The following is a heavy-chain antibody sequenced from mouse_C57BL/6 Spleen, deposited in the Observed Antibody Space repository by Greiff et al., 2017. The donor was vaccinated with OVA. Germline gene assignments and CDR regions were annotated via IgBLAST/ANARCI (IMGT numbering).Heavy chain of an antibody. CDR1: GFNIKDYY. V-gene: IGHV14-1*01. Sequence: VQLQQSGAELVRPGASVKLSCTASGFNIKDYYMHWVKQRPEQGLEWIGRIDPEDGDTEYAPKFQGKATMTADTSSNTAYLQLSSLTSEDTAVYYCTYDGYYPPYAMDYWGQGTSVTVSS. J-gene: IGHJ4*01. D-gene: IGHD2-3*01. CDR2: IDPEDGDT. CDR3: TYDGYYPPYAMDY.